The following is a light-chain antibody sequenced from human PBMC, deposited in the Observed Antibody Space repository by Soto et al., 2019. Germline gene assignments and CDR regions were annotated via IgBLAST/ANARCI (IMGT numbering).Light chain of an antibody. CDR3: QQSYSTPQT. CDR1: QGISSY. J-gene: IGKJ1*01. Sequence: AIRMTQSPSSLSASTGDRVSITCRASQGISSYLAWYQQKPGKAPKLLIYAASTLQSGVPSRFSGSGSGTEFTLTITSLQPEDFATYYCQQSYSTPQTFGQGTKVDI. CDR2: AAS. V-gene: IGKV1-8*01.